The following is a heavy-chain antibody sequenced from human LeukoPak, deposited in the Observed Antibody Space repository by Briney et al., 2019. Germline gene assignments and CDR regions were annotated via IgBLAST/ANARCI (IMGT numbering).Heavy chain of an antibody. J-gene: IGHJ5*02. V-gene: IGHV3-66*01. Sequence: PGGSLRLSCAASGFTVSSDYMSWVRQAPGKGLEWVSVIYTCGSTYYADSVKGRFTISRDNSKSTLYLQMNSLRAEDTAVYYCAKDYSVGVFAPSDWLDPWGQGTLVIVPS. CDR3: AKDYSVGVFAPSDWLDP. D-gene: IGHD3-16*02. CDR2: IYTCGST. CDR1: GFTVSSDY.